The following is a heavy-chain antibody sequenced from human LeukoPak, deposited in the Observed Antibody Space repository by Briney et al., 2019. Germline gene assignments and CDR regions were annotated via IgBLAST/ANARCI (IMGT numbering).Heavy chain of an antibody. Sequence: PETLSLTCAVYGGSFSGYYWSWIRQPPGKGLEWIGEINHSGSTNYNPSLKSRVTISVDTSKNQFSLKLSSVTAADTAVYYCARIGYYDSSGYYTIFDYWGQGTLVTVSS. CDR2: INHSGST. J-gene: IGHJ4*02. V-gene: IGHV4-34*01. CDR3: ARIGYYDSSGYYTIFDY. D-gene: IGHD3-22*01. CDR1: GGSFSGYY.